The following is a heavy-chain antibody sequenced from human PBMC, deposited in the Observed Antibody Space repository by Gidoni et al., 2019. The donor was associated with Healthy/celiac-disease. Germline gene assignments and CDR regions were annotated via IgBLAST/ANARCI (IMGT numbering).Heavy chain of an antibody. CDR2: IRYDGSNK. CDR3: AKDGSRYYYDSSGYLDY. D-gene: IGHD3-22*01. Sequence: QVQLVESGGGVVQPGGSLRLSCAASGFTFSSYGMHWVRQAPGKGLEWVAFIRYDGSNKYYADSVKGRFTISRDNSKNTLYLQMNSLRAEDTAVYYCAKDGSRYYYDSSGYLDYWGQGTLVTVSS. CDR1: GFTFSSYG. J-gene: IGHJ4*02. V-gene: IGHV3-30*02.